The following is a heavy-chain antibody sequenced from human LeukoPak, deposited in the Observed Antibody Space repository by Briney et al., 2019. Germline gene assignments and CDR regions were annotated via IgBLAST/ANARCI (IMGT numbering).Heavy chain of an antibody. CDR3: AREVGRGLFDY. V-gene: IGHV4-4*02. CDR2: IYHSGST. J-gene: IGHJ4*02. D-gene: IGHD1-26*01. CDR1: GGSINSSNW. Sequence: SETLSLTCAVSGGSINSSNWWSWVRQPPGKGLEWIGEIYHSGSTKCNPSLKSRVTISVDKSKSQFSLKLNSVTAADTAVYYCAREVGRGLFDYWGQGTLVTVSS.